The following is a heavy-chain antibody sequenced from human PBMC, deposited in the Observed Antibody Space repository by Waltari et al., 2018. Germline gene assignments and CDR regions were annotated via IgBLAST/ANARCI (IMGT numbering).Heavy chain of an antibody. CDR1: GGTFSSYP. CDR2: IIPILGIA. V-gene: IGHV1-69*02. Sequence: QVQLVQSGAEVKKPGSSVKVSCKASGGTFSSYPISWVRQAPGQGLEWMGRIIPILGIANYAQKFQGRVTITADKSTSTAYMELSSLRSEDTAVYYCAKTRIAVAALDYWGQGTLVTVSS. CDR3: AKTRIAVAALDY. J-gene: IGHJ4*02. D-gene: IGHD6-19*01.